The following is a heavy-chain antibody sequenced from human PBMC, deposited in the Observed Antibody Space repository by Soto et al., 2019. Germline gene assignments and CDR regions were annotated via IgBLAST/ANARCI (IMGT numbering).Heavy chain of an antibody. CDR2: IKQDGSEK. D-gene: IGHD5-12*01. Sequence: GGSLRLSCAASGFSFNSYWMGWVRQFPGKGLEWVANIKQDGSEKNYVDSVKGRFTISRDNAKKSLYLQMNSLRAEDTAVYYCARENYNYGGSGGQNDFWGQGTLVTVS. CDR1: GFSFNSYW. V-gene: IGHV3-7*04. CDR3: ARENYNYGGSGGQNDF. J-gene: IGHJ4*02.